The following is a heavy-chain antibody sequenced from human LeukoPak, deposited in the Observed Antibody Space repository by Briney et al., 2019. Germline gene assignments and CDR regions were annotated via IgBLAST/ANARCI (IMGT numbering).Heavy chain of an antibody. J-gene: IGHJ4*02. V-gene: IGHV3-23*01. Sequence: GGSLRLSCAASGFTFSDYYMSWVRQAPGKGLEWVSAISGSGGSTYYADSVKGRFTISRDNSKNTLYLQMNSLRAEDTAVYYCAIAVAGTGSYYWGQGTLVTVSS. CDR2: ISGSGGST. D-gene: IGHD6-19*01. CDR3: AIAVAGTGSYY. CDR1: GFTFSDYY.